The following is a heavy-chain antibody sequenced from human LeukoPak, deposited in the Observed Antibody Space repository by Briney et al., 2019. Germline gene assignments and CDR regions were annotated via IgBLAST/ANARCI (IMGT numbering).Heavy chain of an antibody. Sequence: TSETLSLTCAVYGGSFSGYYWSWIRQPPGKGLELVGEINHSGSTNYNPSLKSRVTISVDTSKNQFSLKLSSVTAADTAVYYCASLILGYCSGGSCYDYYYYYYGMDVWGQGTTVTVSS. CDR2: INHSGST. D-gene: IGHD2-15*01. V-gene: IGHV4-34*01. CDR3: ASLILGYCSGGSCYDYYYYYYGMDV. J-gene: IGHJ6*02. CDR1: GGSFSGYY.